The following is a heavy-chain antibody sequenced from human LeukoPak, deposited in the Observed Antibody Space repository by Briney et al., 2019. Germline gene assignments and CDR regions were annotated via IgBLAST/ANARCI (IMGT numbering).Heavy chain of an antibody. D-gene: IGHD3-22*01. CDR2: IYYSGST. V-gene: IGHV4-59*08. J-gene: IGHJ5*02. Sequence: PSETLSLTCTVSGGSISSYYWSWIRQPPGKGLEWIGYIYYSGSTNYNPSLKSRVTISVDTSKNQFSLKLSSVTAADTAVYYCARVGDGYYYDSSGYYYVAFDPWGQGTLVTVSS. CDR3: ARVGDGYYYDSSGYYYVAFDP. CDR1: GGSISSYY.